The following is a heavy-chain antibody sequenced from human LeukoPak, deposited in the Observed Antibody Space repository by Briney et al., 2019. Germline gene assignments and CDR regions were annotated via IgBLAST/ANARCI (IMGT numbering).Heavy chain of an antibody. Sequence: GGSLRLSCAASAFTFRSYGMHWVRQAPGKGLEWVAFIRYHGSDKYYADSVKDRFTISRDNSKNTLYLQMNRLRAEDTAVYYCAKKWSGDYDSSGVNDAFDIWAQGTMVTVSS. CDR3: AKKWSGDYDSSGVNDAFDI. J-gene: IGHJ3*02. D-gene: IGHD3-22*01. CDR2: IRYHGSDK. V-gene: IGHV3-30*02. CDR1: AFTFRSYG.